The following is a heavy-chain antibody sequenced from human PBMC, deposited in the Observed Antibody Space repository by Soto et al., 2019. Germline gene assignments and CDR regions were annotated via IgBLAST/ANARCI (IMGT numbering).Heavy chain of an antibody. CDR3: AIFDGDEGHNWLYR. CDR1: GASVSSASYY. D-gene: IGHD2-21*02. J-gene: IGHJ5*02. CDR2: VYFSGST. V-gene: IGHV4-61*01. Sequence: PGTLSLTCTVSGASVSSASYYGAWLRQPPGRGLEWIGSVYFSGSTSYIPSLKGRVTVSVDTSKNQFSLNLASVTASDSAVYYCAIFDGDEGHNWLYRSGQGALVTVSS.